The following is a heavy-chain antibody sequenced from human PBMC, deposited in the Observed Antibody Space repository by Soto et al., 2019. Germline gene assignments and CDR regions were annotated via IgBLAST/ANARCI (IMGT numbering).Heavy chain of an antibody. CDR1: GFSLNNARVA. Sequence: QVTLKESGPVVVKPTETLTLTCTVSGFSLNNARVAVSWIRQPPGKALEWLAHILSNDETSYNTSLRSRLTISTDISKSQVCLTMTHMDPEDAATYYCARGLAPKRDYFDYWGQGALVTVSS. CDR3: ARGLAPKRDYFDY. V-gene: IGHV2-26*01. J-gene: IGHJ4*02. CDR2: ILSNDET.